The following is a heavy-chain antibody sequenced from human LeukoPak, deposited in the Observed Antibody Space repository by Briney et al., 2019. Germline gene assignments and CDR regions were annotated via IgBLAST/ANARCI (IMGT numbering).Heavy chain of an antibody. CDR3: AREIVVAGIYYFDY. V-gene: IGHV3-21*01. D-gene: IGHD6-19*01. J-gene: IGHJ4*02. Sequence: PGVSLRLSCAASGFTFNSYSMNWVRQAPGKGLEWVSSISSTSSYIYYADSVKGRFTISRDNAKNSLYLQMNSLRAEDTAVYYCAREIVVAGIYYFDYWGQGILVTVSS. CDR1: GFTFNSYS. CDR2: ISSTSSYI.